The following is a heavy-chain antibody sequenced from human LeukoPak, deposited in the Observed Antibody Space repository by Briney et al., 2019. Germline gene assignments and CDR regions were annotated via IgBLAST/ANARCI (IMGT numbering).Heavy chain of an antibody. D-gene: IGHD2-15*01. CDR3: ARDRRTARAAGSWFDP. J-gene: IGHJ5*02. V-gene: IGHV1-18*01. CDR1: GYTFTSYG. CDR2: ISAYNGNT. Sequence: ASVKVPCKASGYTFTSYGISWVRQAPRQGLEWMGWISAYNGNTNYAQKLQGRVTMTTDTSTSTAYMELRSLRSDDTAVYYCARDRRTARAAGSWFDPWGQGTLVTVSS.